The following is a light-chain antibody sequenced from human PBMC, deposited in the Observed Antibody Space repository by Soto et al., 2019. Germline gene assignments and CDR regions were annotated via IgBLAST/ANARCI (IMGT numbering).Light chain of an antibody. J-gene: IGLJ3*02. CDR2: DVN. CDR3: KSYTSRSTPWV. V-gene: IGLV2-14*03. Sequence: QSVLTQPASVSGSPGQSITISCTGSASEVGSFDYVSWYQQYPGKAPKLIIYDVNNRLSGVSDRFSGSKSGNTASLTISGLQAEDEADYYCKSYTSRSTPWVFGGGTKLTVL. CDR1: ASEVGSFDY.